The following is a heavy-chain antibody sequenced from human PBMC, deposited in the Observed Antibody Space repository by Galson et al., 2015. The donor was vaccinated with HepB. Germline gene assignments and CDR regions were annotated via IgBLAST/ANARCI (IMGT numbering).Heavy chain of an antibody. J-gene: IGHJ1*01. Sequence: SLRLSCAASGFIFSNYNMNWVRQAPGKGLEWVGYISSSSTIHYGDSVRGRFTISRDNAKNSLYLQMNSLRAEDTALYYCARGQYGYTLCEDSWGQGTLVTVSS. CDR1: GFIFSNYN. V-gene: IGHV3-69-1*01. CDR3: ARGQYGYTLCEDS. CDR2: ISSSSTI. D-gene: IGHD5-18*01.